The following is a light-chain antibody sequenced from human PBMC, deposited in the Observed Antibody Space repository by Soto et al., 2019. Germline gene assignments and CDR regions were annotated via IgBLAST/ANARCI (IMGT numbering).Light chain of an antibody. J-gene: IGKJ5*01. CDR2: AAS. CDR1: QTISNY. Sequence: DIHMTQSPSSLSAFVGDRVTITCRSGQTISNYVNWYQQKPGKAPKLLIYAASTLQSGVPSRFSGSGSGTDFTLTISSLQSEDFAVYYCQQYNNWPPITFGQGTRLEIK. CDR3: QQYNNWPPIT. V-gene: IGKV1-39*01.